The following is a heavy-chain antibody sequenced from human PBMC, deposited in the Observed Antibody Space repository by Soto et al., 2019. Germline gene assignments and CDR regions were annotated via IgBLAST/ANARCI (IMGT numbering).Heavy chain of an antibody. V-gene: IGHV4-59*08. Sequence: QVHLQESGPGLVKPSETLSLTCTVSGGSISNYYWSWIRQPPGKGLEWIGFIYYSGSTNYNPSLKSRVTISVDTSKNQFSLKLSSVTAADTAVYYCARRSPDYDDNYFDYWGQGTLVTVSA. J-gene: IGHJ4*02. CDR1: GGSISNYY. D-gene: IGHD4-17*01. CDR3: ARRSPDYDDNYFDY. CDR2: IYYSGST.